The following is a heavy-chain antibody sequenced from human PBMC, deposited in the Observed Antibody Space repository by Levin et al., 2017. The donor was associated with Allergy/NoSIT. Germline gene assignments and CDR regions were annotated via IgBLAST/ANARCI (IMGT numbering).Heavy chain of an antibody. Sequence: SETLSLTCTVSGGSISRYYWSWIRQPPGKGLEWIGYIYYSGSTDYNPSLKSRVTISVHTSKNQFSLKLSSVTAADTAVYYCARGRYNWSDRAFDYWGQGSLVTVSS. D-gene: IGHD1-1*01. J-gene: IGHJ4*02. CDR2: IYYSGST. CDR3: ARGRYNWSDRAFDY. CDR1: GGSISRYY. V-gene: IGHV4-59*01.